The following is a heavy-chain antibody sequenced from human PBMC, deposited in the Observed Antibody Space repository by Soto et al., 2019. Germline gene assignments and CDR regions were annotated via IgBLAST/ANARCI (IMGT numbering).Heavy chain of an antibody. CDR1: GFTFSNAW. J-gene: IGHJ3*02. CDR3: TTGGIRLWFVGADDAFDI. D-gene: IGHD5-18*01. V-gene: IGHV3-15*01. Sequence: EVQLVESGGGLVKPGGSLRLSCAASGFTFSNAWMSWVRQAPGKGLEWVGRIKSKTDGGTTDYAAPVKGRFTISRDDSKNTLYLQMNSLKTEDTAVYYCTTGGIRLWFVGADDAFDIWGQGTMVTVSS. CDR2: IKSKTDGGTT.